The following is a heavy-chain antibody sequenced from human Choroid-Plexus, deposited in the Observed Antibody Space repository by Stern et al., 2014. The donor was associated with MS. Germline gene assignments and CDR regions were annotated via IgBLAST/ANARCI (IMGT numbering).Heavy chain of an antibody. J-gene: IGHJ5*02. CDR3: AKDRQYLTYFFDH. CDR2: VSYDGSNK. CDR1: GFTFGSCA. V-gene: IGHV3-30*18. Sequence: VQLLESGGGVVQPGRPLILSCVASGFTFGSCAMHWVRQAPGKGLEWVAGVSYDGSNKYYADSVKGRFTISRDNSQNTLYMQMSSLRPEDTAVYYCAKDRQYLTYFFDHWGQGSLVTVSS. D-gene: IGHD2/OR15-2a*01.